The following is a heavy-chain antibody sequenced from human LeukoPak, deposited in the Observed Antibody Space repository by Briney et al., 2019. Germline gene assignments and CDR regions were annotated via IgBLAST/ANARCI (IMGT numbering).Heavy chain of an antibody. J-gene: IGHJ4*02. V-gene: IGHV3-23*01. CDR2: IRGSGINP. CDR3: TKDSSFFDY. Sequence: GGSLRLSCAASGFAFSSYAMTWVRQAPGKGLEWASSIRGSGINPSYADSVKGRFTISRDNSNNTLYLQMNSLRAEDAAIYYCTKDSSFFDYWGQGTLVTVAS. CDR1: GFAFSSYA.